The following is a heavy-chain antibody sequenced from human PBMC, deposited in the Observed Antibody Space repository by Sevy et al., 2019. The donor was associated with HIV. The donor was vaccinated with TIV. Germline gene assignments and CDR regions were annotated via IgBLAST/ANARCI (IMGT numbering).Heavy chain of an antibody. Sequence: WGSLRLSCAASGFTFSSYSMNWVRQAPGKGLEWVSSISTSSSYIYYADSVKGRFTISRDNAKNSLYLQMNSLRAEDTAVYYCARISCTNGVCFQGYYYYAMDVWGQGTTVTVSS. CDR3: ARISCTNGVCFQGYYYYAMDV. CDR1: GFTFSSYS. CDR2: ISTSSSYI. D-gene: IGHD2-8*01. V-gene: IGHV3-21*01. J-gene: IGHJ6*02.